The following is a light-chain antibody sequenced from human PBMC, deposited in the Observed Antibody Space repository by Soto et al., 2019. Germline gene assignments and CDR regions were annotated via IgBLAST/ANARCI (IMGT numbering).Light chain of an antibody. J-gene: IGKJ4*01. V-gene: IGKV1-9*01. Sequence: DIQLTQSPSFLSASVGDRVTITCRASQGISSYLAWYQQKPGKAPKLLLYAASTLQSGVPSRFSGSGSGTEFTLTISSPQPEDCATYYCQQLNSYPRTFGGGTKVEIK. CDR3: QQLNSYPRT. CDR2: AAS. CDR1: QGISSY.